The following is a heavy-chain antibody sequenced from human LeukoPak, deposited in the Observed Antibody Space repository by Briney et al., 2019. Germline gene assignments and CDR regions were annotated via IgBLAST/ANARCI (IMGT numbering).Heavy chain of an antibody. CDR3: ARDSAHYFDY. CDR1: GGTFSSYA. V-gene: IGHV1-69*04. CDR2: IIPTFGIA. J-gene: IGHJ4*02. Sequence: SVKVSCKASGGTFSSYAISWVRQAPGQGLEWMGRIIPTFGIANYAQKFQGRVTITADKSTSTAYMELSSLRSEDTAVYYCARDSAHYFDYWGQGTLVTVSS.